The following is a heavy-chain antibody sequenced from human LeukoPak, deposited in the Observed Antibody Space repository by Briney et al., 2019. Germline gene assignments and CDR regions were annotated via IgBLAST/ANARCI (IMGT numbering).Heavy chain of an antibody. Sequence: GGSLRLSCAASGFTFSSYGMHWVRQAPGKGLEWVAVIWYDGSNKYYADSVKGRFTISRDNSKNTLYLQMNSLRAEDTAVYYCARDVALLWFGESPAGFDYWGQGTLVTVSS. CDR3: ARDVALLWFGESPAGFDY. J-gene: IGHJ4*02. V-gene: IGHV3-33*01. D-gene: IGHD3-10*01. CDR2: IWYDGSNK. CDR1: GFTFSSYG.